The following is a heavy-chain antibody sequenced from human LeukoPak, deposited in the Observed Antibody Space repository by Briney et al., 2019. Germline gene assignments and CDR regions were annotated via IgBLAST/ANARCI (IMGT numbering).Heavy chain of an antibody. V-gene: IGHV4-34*01. CDR3: ARGDEAGGHWYFDL. J-gene: IGHJ2*01. CDR1: GGSFSGYY. Sequence: SETLSLTCAVYGGSFSGYYWSWIRQPPGKGLEWLGEINHSGSTNYNLFLKSRVTISVDTSKNQFSLKLSSVTAADTAVYYCARGDEAGGHWYFDLWGRGTLVTVSS. CDR2: INHSGST. D-gene: IGHD3-10*01.